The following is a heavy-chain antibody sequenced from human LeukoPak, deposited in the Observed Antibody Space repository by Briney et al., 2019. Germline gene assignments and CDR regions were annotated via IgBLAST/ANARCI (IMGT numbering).Heavy chain of an antibody. Sequence: GGSLRLSCAASGFTFRSYAMSWVRQAPGKGLEWVSTISSDGGGTYYGDSAKGRFTISRDNSKNTLYLQMNSLRAEDTAVYYCAKDLYGGNSRDAFDIWGQGTMVTVSS. J-gene: IGHJ3*02. CDR3: AKDLYGGNSRDAFDI. CDR2: ISSDGGGT. D-gene: IGHD4-23*01. CDR1: GFTFRSYA. V-gene: IGHV3-23*01.